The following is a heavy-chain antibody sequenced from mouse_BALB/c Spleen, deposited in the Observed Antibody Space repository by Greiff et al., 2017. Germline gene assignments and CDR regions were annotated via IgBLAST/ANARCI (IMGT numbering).Heavy chain of an antibody. D-gene: IGHD1-1*01. Sequence: EVQRVESGGGLVKPGGSLKLSCAASGFTFSSYAMSWVRQTPEKRLEWVASISSGGSTYYPDSVKGRFTISRDNARNILYLQMSSLRSEDTAMYYCARGITTVVAPYAMDYWGQGTSVTVSS. CDR3: ARGITTVVAPYAMDY. V-gene: IGHV5-6-5*01. J-gene: IGHJ4*01. CDR1: GFTFSSYA. CDR2: ISSGGST.